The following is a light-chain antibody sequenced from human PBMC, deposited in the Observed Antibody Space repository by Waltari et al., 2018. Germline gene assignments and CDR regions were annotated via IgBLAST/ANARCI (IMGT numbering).Light chain of an antibody. CDR2: EVN. CDR1: SSDVGGYNY. Sequence: QSALTQPPSASGSPGQSVTISCTGTSSDVGGYNYGSWYQQHPGKAPKVMIYEVNKRPSGVPDRFSGSKSGNTASLTVSGLQAEDEADYYCSSYAGSNNLLFGGGTKLTVL. CDR3: SSYAGSNNLL. V-gene: IGLV2-8*01. J-gene: IGLJ2*01.